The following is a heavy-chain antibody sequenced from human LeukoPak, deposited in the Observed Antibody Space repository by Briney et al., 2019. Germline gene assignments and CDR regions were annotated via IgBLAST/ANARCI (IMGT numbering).Heavy chain of an antibody. CDR2: IIPILGIA. D-gene: IGHD5-12*01. J-gene: IGHJ6*03. CDR3: ARSRGYSGYDYLGDYYYYYMDV. V-gene: IGHV1-69*04. Sequence: SVKVSCKASGGTFSSYAISWVRQAPGQGLEWMGRIIPILGIANYAQKFQGRVTITADESTSTAYMELSSLRSEDTAVYYCARSRGYSGYDYLGDYYYYYMDVWGKGTTVTVSS. CDR1: GGTFSSYA.